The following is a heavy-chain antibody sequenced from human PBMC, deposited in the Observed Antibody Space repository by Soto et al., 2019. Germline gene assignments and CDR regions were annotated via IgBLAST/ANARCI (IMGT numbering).Heavy chain of an antibody. V-gene: IGHV3-30*18. D-gene: IGHD2-8*01. CDR1: GFTFSSYG. CDR2: ISYDGSNK. J-gene: IGHJ4*02. CDR3: AKDYCTNGVCYTISY. Sequence: ESGGGVVQPGRSLRLSCAASGFTFSSYGMHWVRQAPGKGLEWVAVISYDGSNKYYADSVKGRFTISRDNSKNTLYLQMNSLRAEDTAVYYCAKDYCTNGVCYTISYWGQGTLVTVSS.